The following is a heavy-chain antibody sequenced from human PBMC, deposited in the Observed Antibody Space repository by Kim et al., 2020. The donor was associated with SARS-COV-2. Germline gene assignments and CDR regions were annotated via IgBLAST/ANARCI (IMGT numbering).Heavy chain of an antibody. V-gene: IGHV3-48*02. J-gene: IGHJ4*02. CDR3: ARDRYGYGGSYSFDY. CDR1: GFTFSSYS. D-gene: IGHD1-26*01. Sequence: GGSLRLSCAASGFTFSSYSMNWVHQAPGKGLEWVSYISSSSSTLYYAASVKGRFTISSGNAKNSLYLQMNRLRDEDTAVYYCARDRYGYGGSYSFDYWGQGTLVTVSS. CDR2: ISSSSSTL.